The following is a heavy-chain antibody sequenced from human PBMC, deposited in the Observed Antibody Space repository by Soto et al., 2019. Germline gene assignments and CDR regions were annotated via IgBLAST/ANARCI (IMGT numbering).Heavy chain of an antibody. D-gene: IGHD1-1*01. Sequence: EVQLVESGGGLVQPGRSLRLSCVASGFTFGGYGLHWVRQTPEKGLEWVSGITWTGGSVFYADSVKGRFTISRDNAKNSLYLQMNGLRVEDTALYYCAKDNRANDNDAFNFWGQGTMVTVSS. CDR2: ITWTGGSV. J-gene: IGHJ3*01. V-gene: IGHV3-9*01. CDR1: GFTFGGYG. CDR3: AKDNRANDNDAFNF.